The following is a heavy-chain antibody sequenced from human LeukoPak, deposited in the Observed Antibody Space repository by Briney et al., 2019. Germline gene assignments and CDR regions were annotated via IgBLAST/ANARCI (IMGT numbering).Heavy chain of an antibody. CDR1: GGTFSSYA. CDR2: IIPIFGTA. V-gene: IGHV1-69*13. D-gene: IGHD1-26*01. J-gene: IGHJ3*02. Sequence: ASVKVSCKASGGTFSSYAISWVRQAPGQGLEWMGGIIPIFGTANYAQRFQGRVTITADESTSTAYMELSSLRSEDTAVYYCARGGGIVGASAFDIWGQGTMVTVSS. CDR3: ARGGGIVGASAFDI.